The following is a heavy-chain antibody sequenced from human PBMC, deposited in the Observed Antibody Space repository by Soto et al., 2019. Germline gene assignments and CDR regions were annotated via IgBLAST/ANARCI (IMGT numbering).Heavy chain of an antibody. J-gene: IGHJ5*02. Sequence: SETLSLTCTVSGGSITDYSWVWIRQPAGKGLEWIGRIFSSGSTNYNPPLKGRITMSLDTSKNQFSLKLNSATATDTAVYFCARDQGVVVTADNWFDPWGQGILVTVSS. CDR3: ARDQGVVVTADNWFDP. D-gene: IGHD2-21*02. V-gene: IGHV4-4*07. CDR1: GGSITDYS. CDR2: IFSSGST.